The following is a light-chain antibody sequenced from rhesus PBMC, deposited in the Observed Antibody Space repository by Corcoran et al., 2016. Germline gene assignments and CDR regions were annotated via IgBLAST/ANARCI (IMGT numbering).Light chain of an antibody. V-gene: IGKV3-24*03. J-gene: IGKJ4*01. CDR1: QSVSNS. CDR2: GVS. Sequence: EIVMTQSPVTLALSPGERATLSCRASQSVSNSLAWYQQKPGQAPRLLIYGVSSRATGIPDRFSGSGSGTEFTLTISSLEPEDVGVYFCLQSSNWPLTFGGGTKVELK. CDR3: LQSSNWPLT.